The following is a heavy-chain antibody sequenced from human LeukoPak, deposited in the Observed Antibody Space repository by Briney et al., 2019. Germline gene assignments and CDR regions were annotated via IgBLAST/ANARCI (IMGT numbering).Heavy chain of an antibody. V-gene: IGHV3-7*01. CDR1: GFTFRGYW. CDR2: IKQDGSEK. J-gene: IGHJ5*02. CDR3: ARHPDHWFDP. Sequence: GGSLRLSCAASGFTFRGYWMTWVRHAQGKGLEWVANIKQDGSEKRYVDSVKGRFTISRDNAKNSLYLQMNSLRAEDTAVYYCARHPDHWFDPWGQGTLVTVSS.